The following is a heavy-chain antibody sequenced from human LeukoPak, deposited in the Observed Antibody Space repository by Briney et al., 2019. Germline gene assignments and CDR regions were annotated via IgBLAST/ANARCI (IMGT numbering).Heavy chain of an antibody. J-gene: IGHJ4*02. CDR3: ARGGGNFDY. Sequence: GGSLRLSCAAPEFTFSSYTINWVRQAPGKGLEWVSSISSTSTYISYADSVKGRFTISRDNAKNSLYLQMNSLRAEDTAVYYCARGGGNFDYWGQGTLVTVSS. D-gene: IGHD2-15*01. CDR2: ISSTSTYI. CDR1: EFTFSSYT. V-gene: IGHV3-21*01.